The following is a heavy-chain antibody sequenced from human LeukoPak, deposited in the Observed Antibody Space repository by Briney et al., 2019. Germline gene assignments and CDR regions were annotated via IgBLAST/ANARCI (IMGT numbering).Heavy chain of an antibody. CDR3: ASSNWLRDANFDS. V-gene: IGHV4-34*01. D-gene: IGHD6-13*01. CDR1: GGSFSGYY. Sequence: SETLSLTCAVYGGSFSGYYWSWIRQPPGKGLEWIGEINHSGSTNYNPSLKSRVTISVDTSKNQFSLKLSSVTASDSAVYYCASSNWLRDANFDSWGQGTLVTVSS. J-gene: IGHJ4*02. CDR2: INHSGST.